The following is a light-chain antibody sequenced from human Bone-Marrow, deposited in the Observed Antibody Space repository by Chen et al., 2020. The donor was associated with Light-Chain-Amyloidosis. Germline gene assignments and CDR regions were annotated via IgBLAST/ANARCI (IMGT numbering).Light chain of an antibody. CDR1: NIGSTS. CDR3: QVWDRSSDRPV. J-gene: IGLJ3*02. Sequence: SYVLTQPSSVSVAPGQTATIACGGNNIGSTSVHWYQQTPGQAPLLVVYDDSDRPSGLPERLSGSNAGNTAPLTISRVEAGDDADYYCQVWDRSSDRPVFGGGTKLTVL. V-gene: IGLV3-21*02. CDR2: DDS.